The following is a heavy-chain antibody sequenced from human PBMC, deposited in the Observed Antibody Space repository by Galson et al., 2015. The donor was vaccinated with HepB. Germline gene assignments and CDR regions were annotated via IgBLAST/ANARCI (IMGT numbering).Heavy chain of an antibody. V-gene: IGHV3-11*01. Sequence: SLRLSCAASGFTFSDYYMSWIRQAPGKGLEWVSYISSSGSTIYYADSVKGRFTISRDNAKNSLYLQMNSLRAEDTAVYYCARDDIDRYSSGFYYYYMDVWGKGTTVTVSS. CDR3: ARDDIDRYSSGFYYYYMDV. D-gene: IGHD6-19*01. J-gene: IGHJ6*03. CDR1: GFTFSDYY. CDR2: ISSSGSTI.